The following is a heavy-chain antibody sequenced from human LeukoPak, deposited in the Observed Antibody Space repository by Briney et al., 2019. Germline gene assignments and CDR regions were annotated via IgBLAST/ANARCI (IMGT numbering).Heavy chain of an antibody. J-gene: IGHJ4*02. Sequence: GGSLRLSCAASGFIFSSYAMNWVRQAPGKGLEWVSGISGSGGSTYYADSVKGRFTISKDNSKNTLYLQMNSLRAEDTAVYYCAKLSYSSDDYWGQATLVTVSS. V-gene: IGHV3-23*01. D-gene: IGHD6-19*01. CDR3: AKLSYSSDDY. CDR2: ISGSGGST. CDR1: GFIFSSYA.